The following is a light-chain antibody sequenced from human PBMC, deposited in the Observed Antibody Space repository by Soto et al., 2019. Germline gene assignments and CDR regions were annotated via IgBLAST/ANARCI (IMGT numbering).Light chain of an antibody. CDR3: QQRTNWPPTWT. Sequence: EIVLTPSPATLSLSPGESATLSCRASQSVYTYLAWYQQKPGQAPRLLIYDASKRATGIPARFSGSGSGTDFTLTISSLEPEDFAVYYCQQRTNWPPTWTFGQGTKVEI. CDR1: QSVYTY. J-gene: IGKJ1*01. CDR2: DAS. V-gene: IGKV3-11*01.